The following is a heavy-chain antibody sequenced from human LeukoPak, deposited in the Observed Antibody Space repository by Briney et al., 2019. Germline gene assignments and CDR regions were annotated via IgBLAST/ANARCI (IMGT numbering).Heavy chain of an antibody. Sequence: PGGSLRLSCAASGFSFSTYGMHWVRQAPGKGLKCVALIWNAGTNTYYADSVKGRFTISRDNSKNTLYLQMNSLRAEDTAVYYCVGDTPPGGDYYLDYWGQGTLVIVSS. CDR1: GFSFSTYG. J-gene: IGHJ4*02. CDR3: VGDTPPGGDYYLDY. CDR2: IWNAGTNT. D-gene: IGHD3-16*01. V-gene: IGHV3-33*01.